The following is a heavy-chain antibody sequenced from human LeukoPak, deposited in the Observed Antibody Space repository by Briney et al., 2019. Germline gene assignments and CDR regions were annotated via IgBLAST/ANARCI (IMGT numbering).Heavy chain of an antibody. D-gene: IGHD3-22*01. J-gene: IGHJ4*02. V-gene: IGHV1-69*13. CDR3: AREPLYYDSSGHYPDY. CDR2: IIPIFGTA. Sequence: SVKVSCKASGGTFSSYAISWVRQAPGQGLEWMGGIIPIFGTANYAQKFQGRVTITADESTSTAYMELSSLRSEDTAVYYCAREPLYYDSSGHYPDYWGQGTLVTVSS. CDR1: GGTFSSYA.